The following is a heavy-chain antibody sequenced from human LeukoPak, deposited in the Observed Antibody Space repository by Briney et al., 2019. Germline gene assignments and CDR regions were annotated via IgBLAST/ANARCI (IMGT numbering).Heavy chain of an antibody. Sequence: SETLSLTYTVSGGSISNSSYYWGWIRQPPGKGLEWIGTIFYSGSSYSNASLKSRVTISVDTSKNQFSLRLFSVTVADTAVYYCTRQMTTLTGDDTFDVWGQGTIVTVSS. V-gene: IGHV4-39*01. CDR2: IFYSGSS. CDR3: TRQMTTLTGDDTFDV. J-gene: IGHJ3*01. D-gene: IGHD4-11*01. CDR1: GGSISNSSYY.